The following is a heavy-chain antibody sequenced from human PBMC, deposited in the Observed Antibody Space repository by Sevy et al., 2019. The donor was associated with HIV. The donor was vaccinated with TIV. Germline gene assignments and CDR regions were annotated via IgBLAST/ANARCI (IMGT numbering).Heavy chain of an antibody. J-gene: IGHJ4*02. CDR1: GFTFSKYS. CDR3: AREGCTKPHDY. Sequence: GGSLRLTCAASGFTFSKYSMSWVRQPPGKGLEWVSTLSLGCGEINYADSVKVRFTISRDNSKSSVYLQMNNLRPEDTAVYYCAREGCTKPHDYWVQGTLVTVSS. V-gene: IGHV3-23*01. D-gene: IGHD2-8*01. CDR2: LSLGCGEI.